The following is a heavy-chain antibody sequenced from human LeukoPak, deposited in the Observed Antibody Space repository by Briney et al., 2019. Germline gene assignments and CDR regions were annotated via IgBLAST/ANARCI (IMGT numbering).Heavy chain of an antibody. Sequence: PGGSLRLSCAASGFTFSSYSMNWVRQAPGKGLEWIGEINHSGSTNYNPSLKSRVTISVDTSKNQFSLKLSSVTAADTAVYYCARGLILPYGGKRVGYYYYMDVWGKGTTVTVSS. CDR1: GFTFSSYS. V-gene: IGHV4-34*01. CDR3: ARGLILPYGGKRVGYYYYMDV. CDR2: INHSGST. J-gene: IGHJ6*03. D-gene: IGHD4-23*01.